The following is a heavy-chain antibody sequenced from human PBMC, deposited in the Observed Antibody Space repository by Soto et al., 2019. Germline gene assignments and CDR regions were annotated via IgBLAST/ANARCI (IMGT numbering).Heavy chain of an antibody. Sequence: SETLSLTCSVSGGSISSSSYYWGWIRQPPGKGLEWIGSIYYSGSTYYNPSLKSRVTISVDTSKNQFSLKLSSVTAADTAVYYCARHAYYYGSGSYMPPWFDPGGEGTLVTVSS. CDR3: ARHAYYYGSGSYMPPWFDP. V-gene: IGHV4-39*01. CDR2: IYYSGST. CDR1: GGSISSSSYY. D-gene: IGHD3-10*01. J-gene: IGHJ5*02.